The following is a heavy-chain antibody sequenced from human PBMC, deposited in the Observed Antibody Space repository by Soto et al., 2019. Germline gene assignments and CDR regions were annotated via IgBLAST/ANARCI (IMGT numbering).Heavy chain of an antibody. J-gene: IGHJ6*02. CDR1: GGPISPYY. V-gene: IGHV4-4*07. D-gene: IGHD3-22*01. Sequence: SETLSLTCTVSGGPISPYYWSWIRQPAGKGLEWIGRIYYTGSTNYNPPLTSRVSMPLDTARNQISLKVKSVTAADTAVYYCAREGGYFDSSGSGVYHYYGVDVWGRGTTVTVSS. CDR3: AREGGYFDSSGSGVYHYYGVDV. CDR2: IYYTGST.